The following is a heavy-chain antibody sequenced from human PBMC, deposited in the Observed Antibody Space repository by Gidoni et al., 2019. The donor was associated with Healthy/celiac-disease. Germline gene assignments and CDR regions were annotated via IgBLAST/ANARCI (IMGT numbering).Heavy chain of an antibody. CDR2: ISSSSSTI. CDR3: ARDRAVVPAAMSYGMDV. Sequence: EVQLVESGGGLVQPGGSLRLSCAASGFTFSSYSMNWGRQAPGKGLELVSYISSSSSTIYYADSVKGRFTISRDNAKNSLYLQMNSLRAEDTAVYYCARDRAVVPAAMSYGMDVWGQGTTVTVSS. V-gene: IGHV3-48*01. J-gene: IGHJ6*02. D-gene: IGHD2-2*01. CDR1: GFTFSSYS.